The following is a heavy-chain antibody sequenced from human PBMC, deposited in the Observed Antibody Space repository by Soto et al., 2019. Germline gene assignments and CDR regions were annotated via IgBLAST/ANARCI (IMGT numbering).Heavy chain of an antibody. Sequence: SETLSLTCTVSGGSISSDYWSWIRQPPGKGLEWIGYIYYSGSTNYNASLKSRVTISVDTSKNQFSLKLSSVTAADTAVYYCARDLYSSSSDAFDLWGQGTMVTVSS. CDR1: GGSISSDY. CDR2: IYYSGST. J-gene: IGHJ3*01. CDR3: ARDLYSSSSDAFDL. D-gene: IGHD6-13*01. V-gene: IGHV4-59*01.